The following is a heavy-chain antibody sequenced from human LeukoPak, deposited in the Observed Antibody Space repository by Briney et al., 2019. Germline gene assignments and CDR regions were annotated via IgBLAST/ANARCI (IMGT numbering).Heavy chain of an antibody. V-gene: IGHV3-53*01. Sequence: GGSLRLSCAASGFTIRYNYMTWVRQAPGKGLEWVSVIYSGGRTYYADSVKGRFTISRDNSRNKLYLQMNSRRVDDMALYYCAGDEDWGQGTLVTVSS. CDR3: AGDED. CDR2: IYSGGRT. CDR1: GFTIRYNY. J-gene: IGHJ4*02.